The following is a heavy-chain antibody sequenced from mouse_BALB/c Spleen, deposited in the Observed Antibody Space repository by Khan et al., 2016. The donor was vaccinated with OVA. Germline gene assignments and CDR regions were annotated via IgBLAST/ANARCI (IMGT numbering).Heavy chain of an antibody. D-gene: IGHD1-1*01. J-gene: IGHJ2*01. Sequence: QLEESGPGLVKPSQSLSLTCTVTGYSITSGYAWNWIRQFPGNKLEWMGYISYSGVTSYTPSLKSRISITRDTSKNQFFLQLNFLTTEDTATYYCARGNYYGYYFDYWGQGTTLTVSS. CDR2: ISYSGVT. V-gene: IGHV3-2*02. CDR3: ARGNYYGYYFDY. CDR1: GYSITSGYA.